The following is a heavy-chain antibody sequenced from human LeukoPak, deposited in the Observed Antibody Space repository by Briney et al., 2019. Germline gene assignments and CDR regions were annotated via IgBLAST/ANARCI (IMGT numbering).Heavy chain of an antibody. CDR2: INPNSGGT. V-gene: IGHV1-2*02. J-gene: IGHJ6*03. D-gene: IGHD6-19*01. Sequence: ASVKVSCKTSGYTFITYYIHWVRQAPGQGLEWMGWINPNSGGTNYAQKFQGRVTMTRDTSISTAYMELSRLRSDDTAVYYCARGAVEAVARRYYYYYMDVWGKGTTVTISS. CDR3: ARGAVEAVARRYYYYYMDV. CDR1: GYTFITYY.